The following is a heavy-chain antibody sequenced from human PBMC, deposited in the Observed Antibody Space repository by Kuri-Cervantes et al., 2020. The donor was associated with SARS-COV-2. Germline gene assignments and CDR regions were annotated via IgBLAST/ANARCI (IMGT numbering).Heavy chain of an antibody. CDR1: GYTFTSYY. Sequence: ASVKVSCKASGYTFTSYYMHWVRQAPGQRLEWMGIINPSGGSTSYAQKFQGRVTMTEDTSTDTAYMELSSLRSEDTAVYYCATAAETYCSGGSCYSGGGGWFDPWGQGTLVTVSS. D-gene: IGHD2-15*01. V-gene: IGHV1-46*01. CDR2: INPSGGST. J-gene: IGHJ5*02. CDR3: ATAAETYCSGGSCYSGGGGWFDP.